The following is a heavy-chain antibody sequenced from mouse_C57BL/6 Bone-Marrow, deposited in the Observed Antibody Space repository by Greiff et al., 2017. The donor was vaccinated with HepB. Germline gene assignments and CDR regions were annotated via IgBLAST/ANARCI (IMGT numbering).Heavy chain of an antibody. CDR2: IHPNSGST. V-gene: IGHV1-64*01. CDR3: VPGGTGLDY. Sequence: QVHVKQPGAELVKPGASVKLSCKASGYTFTSYWMHWVKQRPGQGLEWIGMIHPNSGSTNYNEKFKSKATLTVDKSSSTAYMQLSSLTSEDSAVYYCVPGGTGLDYWGQGTTLTVSS. J-gene: IGHJ2*01. CDR1: GYTFTSYW. D-gene: IGHD2-14*01.